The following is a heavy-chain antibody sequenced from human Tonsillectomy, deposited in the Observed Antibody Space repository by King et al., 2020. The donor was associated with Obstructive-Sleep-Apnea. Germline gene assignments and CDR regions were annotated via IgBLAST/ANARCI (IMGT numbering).Heavy chain of an antibody. Sequence: VQLVESGGGLVRPGGSLRLSCAASGFTFSSYTMNWVRQAPGKGLEWVSSISSSRTYIYYADSVKGRFTISRDNAKNSLYLQMNSLRAEDTAVYYCAREDYGDYVAYGGQGTLVTVSS. CDR1: GFTFSSYT. CDR2: ISSSRTYI. CDR3: AREDYGDYVAY. D-gene: IGHD4-17*01. J-gene: IGHJ4*02. V-gene: IGHV3-21*01.